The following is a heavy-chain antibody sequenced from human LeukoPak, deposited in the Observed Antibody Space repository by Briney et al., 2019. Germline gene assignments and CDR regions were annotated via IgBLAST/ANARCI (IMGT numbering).Heavy chain of an antibody. CDR3: ATYSGPDKWDASDM. CDR1: GFKLAR. V-gene: IGHV3-7*01. J-gene: IGHJ3*02. D-gene: IGHD1-26*01. CDR2: VRVDGSTE. Sequence: GGSLRLFCAASGFKLARIWVRQAPGKGLEWVATVRVDGSTEYPVDSMKGRFTIPRDNARNSLQLQMNSLRAADTAVYYCATYSGPDKWDASDMWGQGTLVTVSS.